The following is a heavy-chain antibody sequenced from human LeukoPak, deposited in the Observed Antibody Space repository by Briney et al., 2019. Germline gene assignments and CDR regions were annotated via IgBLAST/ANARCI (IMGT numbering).Heavy chain of an antibody. J-gene: IGHJ4*02. CDR1: GFTFSNYA. CDR2: ISWNSGSI. D-gene: IGHD2-21*02. Sequence: SLRLSCAASGFTFSNYAMSWVRQAPGQGLEWISGISWNSGSIGYADSVKGRFTISRDNAKNSLYLQMNSLRAEDMALYYCAREKYCGGDCYSFDYWGQGTLVTVSS. V-gene: IGHV3-9*03. CDR3: AREKYCGGDCYSFDY.